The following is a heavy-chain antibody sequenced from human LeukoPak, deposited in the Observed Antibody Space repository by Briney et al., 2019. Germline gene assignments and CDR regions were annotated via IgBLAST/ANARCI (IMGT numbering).Heavy chain of an antibody. Sequence: SETLSLTCAVFGYSIGSGYYWGWIRQPPGQGLEWIGSIYHSGSTSYNPSLKSRVTISVDPSTNQFSLKLTSVTAADTAVYYCAKAASSSIPFDYWGQGTLVTVSS. J-gene: IGHJ4*02. V-gene: IGHV4-38-2*01. CDR3: AKAASSSIPFDY. CDR1: GYSIGSGYY. D-gene: IGHD6-6*01. CDR2: IYHSGST.